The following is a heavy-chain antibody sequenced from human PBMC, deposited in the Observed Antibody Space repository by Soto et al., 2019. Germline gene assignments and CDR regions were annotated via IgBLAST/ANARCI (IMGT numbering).Heavy chain of an antibody. V-gene: IGHV1-69*01. CDR1: GGTFSSYA. D-gene: IGHD3-22*01. Sequence: QVQLVRSGAEVQKPGSSVKVSCKASGGTFSSYAISWGRQAPGQGLEGMGGIIPIFSSPNYAQKLQGRVNVTADEPTTTACLNMSSLRYEETAVYYCARNDGQGEYYDSSLDAFDIWRQGTMDTVCS. J-gene: IGHJ3*02. CDR2: IIPIFSSP. CDR3: ARNDGQGEYYDSSLDAFDI.